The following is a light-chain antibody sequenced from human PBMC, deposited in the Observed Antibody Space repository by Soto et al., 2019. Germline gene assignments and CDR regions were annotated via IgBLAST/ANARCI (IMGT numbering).Light chain of an antibody. J-gene: IGKJ3*01. CDR2: AIS. V-gene: IGKV1-39*01. Sequence: DIQMTQSPSSLFASVGDRVTITCRASESIGSHLNWYQQKPGQAPKVLIYAISFLQSGVPSRFSGSGSGTDFTLTISSLQPEDFATYYCQQSYSAPQFTFGPGTKVDIK. CDR3: QQSYSAPQFT. CDR1: ESIGSH.